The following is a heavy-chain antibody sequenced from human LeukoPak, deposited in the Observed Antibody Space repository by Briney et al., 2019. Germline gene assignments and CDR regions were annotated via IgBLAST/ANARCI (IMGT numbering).Heavy chain of an antibody. CDR1: GFTFSSYG. CDR2: ISYDGSNK. V-gene: IGHV3-30*18. D-gene: IGHD6-13*01. J-gene: IGHJ4*02. Sequence: GRSLRLSCAASGFTFSSYGMHWVRQAPGKGLEWVAVISYDGSNKYYADSVKGRFTISRDNSKNTLYLQMNSLRAEDTAVYYCAKGNRYSSSGKVFDYWGQGTLVTVSS. CDR3: AKGNRYSSSGKVFDY.